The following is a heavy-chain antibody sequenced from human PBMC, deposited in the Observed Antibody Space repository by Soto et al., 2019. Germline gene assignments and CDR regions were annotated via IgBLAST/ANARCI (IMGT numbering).Heavy chain of an antibody. CDR3: AKDPHVSNFIYFDY. J-gene: IGHJ4*02. D-gene: IGHD3-3*01. CDR2: ISASGRDT. Sequence: HPGGSLRLSCAASGFTFSSYGMHWVRQAPGKGLEWVSTISASGRDTHYADSVEGRFTVSRDNSKNTLYLQMSILSAEDTAVYYCAKDPHVSNFIYFDYWGQGALVTVSS. V-gene: IGHV3-23*01. CDR1: GFTFSSYG.